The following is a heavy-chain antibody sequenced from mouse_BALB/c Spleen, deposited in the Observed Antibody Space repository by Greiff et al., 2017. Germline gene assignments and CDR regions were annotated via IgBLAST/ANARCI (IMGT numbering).Heavy chain of an antibody. CDR1: GFTFTDYY. CDR2: IRNKANGYTT. CDR3: ARSLSGYFDY. D-gene: IGHD6-2*01. Sequence: EVKVVESGGGLVQPGGSLRLSCATSGFTFTDYYMSWVRQPPGKALEWLGFIRNKANGYTTEYSASVKGRFTISRDNSQSILYLQMNTLRAEDSATYYCARSLSGYFDYWGQGTTLTVSS. V-gene: IGHV7-3*02. J-gene: IGHJ2*01.